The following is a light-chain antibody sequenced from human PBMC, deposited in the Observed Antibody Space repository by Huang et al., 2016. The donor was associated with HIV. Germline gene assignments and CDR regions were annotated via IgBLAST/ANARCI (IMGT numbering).Light chain of an antibody. CDR3: QQYKNVPIT. J-gene: IGKJ5*01. CDR1: QDIADY. V-gene: IGKV1-33*01. Sequence: DIQMTQSPSSLSAPVGDRVTITCQASQDIADYLNWYQQKPGKAPKLLIPTASNLETGVPSRFRGSGSGTHFTFTISSLQPEDIGAYYCQQYKNVPITFGQGTRLEIK. CDR2: TAS.